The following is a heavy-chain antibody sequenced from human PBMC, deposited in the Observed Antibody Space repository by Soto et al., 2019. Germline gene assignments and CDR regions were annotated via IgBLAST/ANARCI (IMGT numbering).Heavy chain of an antibody. D-gene: IGHD2-8*01. V-gene: IGHV1-69*04. CDR1: GGTFSTYG. J-gene: IGHJ3*02. CDR3: ARGANGGGQESAFDI. CDR2: IIPILDIA. Sequence: QVQLVQSGAEVKKPGSSVKVSCQVSGGTFSTYGITWVRQAPGQGLEWMGRIIPILDIADYAQKFQGSVTMNAGRPKHTAYRKLSSRRSGDTAVYYGARGANGGGQESAFDIWGQGTLVTVSS.